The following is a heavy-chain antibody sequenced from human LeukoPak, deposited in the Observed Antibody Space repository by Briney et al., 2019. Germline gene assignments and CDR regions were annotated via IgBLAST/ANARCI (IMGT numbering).Heavy chain of an antibody. V-gene: IGHV4-4*02. CDR2: IYHSGST. Sequence: KPSGTLSLTCDVSGGSISTSNWWSWVRQTPGKGLEWLGEIYHSGSTNYNPSLKSRVTISIDKTKNQFSLKLSSVTAADTAVYYCARGVAAAGLDYRGQGTLVTVSS. CDR1: GGSISTSNW. J-gene: IGHJ4*02. D-gene: IGHD6-13*01. CDR3: ARGVAAAGLDY.